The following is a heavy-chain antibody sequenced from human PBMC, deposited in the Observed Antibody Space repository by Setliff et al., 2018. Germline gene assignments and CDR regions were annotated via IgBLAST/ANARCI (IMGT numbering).Heavy chain of an antibody. Sequence: PSETLSLTCGVHGGSFSGYQWTWIRQPAGEGLEWIGRLHTSGTTDYNPSLKGRVTISADTSTNHFSLKLTSVTAADTAVYYCARDNTIVGATDYWGQGALVTVSS. CDR3: ARDNTIVGATDY. J-gene: IGHJ4*02. V-gene: IGHV4-59*10. CDR1: GGSFSGYQ. D-gene: IGHD1-26*01. CDR2: LHTSGTT.